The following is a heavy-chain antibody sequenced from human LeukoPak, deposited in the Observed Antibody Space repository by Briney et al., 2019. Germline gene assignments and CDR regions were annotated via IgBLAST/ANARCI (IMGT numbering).Heavy chain of an antibody. D-gene: IGHD6-13*01. CDR2: IYWDDDK. Sequence: SGPTLVKPTQTLTLTCTFSGFSFSTSGVGVVWIRQPPGKALEWLALIYWDDDKRYSPSVMDRITITKDTSKNQVVLTMTDMDPVDTATYYCAHRRAYRSRIRYWGQGALVTVSS. J-gene: IGHJ4*02. CDR3: AHRRAYRSRIRY. V-gene: IGHV2-5*02. CDR1: GFSFSTSGVG.